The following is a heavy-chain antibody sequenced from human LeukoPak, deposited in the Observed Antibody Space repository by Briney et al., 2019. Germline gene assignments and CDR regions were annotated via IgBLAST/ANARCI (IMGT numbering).Heavy chain of an antibody. V-gene: IGHV3-74*01. Sequence: GGSLRLSCAASGFTFSDYGMLWVRQAPGKGLVWVSHINHDGTLRNYADSVKGRFTISRDFAKNTLYLQMNTLGAEDTAVYYCVRDVFSLGDSWGQGTLVTVSS. CDR1: GFTFSDYG. CDR2: INHDGTLR. J-gene: IGHJ4*02. CDR3: VRDVFSLGDS. D-gene: IGHD2/OR15-2a*01.